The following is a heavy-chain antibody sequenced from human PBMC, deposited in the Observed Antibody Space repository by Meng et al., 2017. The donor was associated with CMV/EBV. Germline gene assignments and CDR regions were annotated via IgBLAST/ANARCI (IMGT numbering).Heavy chain of an antibody. V-gene: IGHV3-30*04. J-gene: IGHJ4*02. Sequence: GGSLRLSCAASGFTFSSYAMHWVRQAPGKGLEWVAVISYDGSNKYYADSVKGRFTISRDNSKNTLYLQMNSLRAEDTAVYYCAREPARYYDSSGFDYWGQGTLVTVSS. CDR1: GFTFSSYA. CDR2: ISYDGSNK. D-gene: IGHD3-22*01. CDR3: AREPARYYDSSGFDY.